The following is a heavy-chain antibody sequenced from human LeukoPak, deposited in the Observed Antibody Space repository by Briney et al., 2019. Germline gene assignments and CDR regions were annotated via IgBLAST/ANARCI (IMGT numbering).Heavy chain of an antibody. CDR3: ARVPALDYGDPQGPFDY. J-gene: IGHJ4*02. D-gene: IGHD4-17*01. CDR1: GYTFTSYY. V-gene: IGHV1-46*01. CDR2: INPSGGST. Sequence: ASVKVSCKASGYTFTSYYMHWVRQAPGQGLEWMGLINPSGGSTSYAQKFQGRVTMTRDTSTSTVYMELSSLRSEDTAVYYCARVPALDYGDPQGPFDYWGQGTLVTVSS.